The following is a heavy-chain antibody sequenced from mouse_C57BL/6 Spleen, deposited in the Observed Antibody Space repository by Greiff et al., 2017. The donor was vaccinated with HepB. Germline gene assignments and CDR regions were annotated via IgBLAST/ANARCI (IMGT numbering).Heavy chain of an antibody. J-gene: IGHJ4*01. CDR3: ARWPDYDAYAMDY. V-gene: IGHV1-76*01. D-gene: IGHD2-4*01. CDR2: IYPGSGNT. CDR1: GYTFTDYY. Sequence: QVQLQQSGAELVRPGASVKLSCKASGYTFTDYYINWVKQRPGQGLEWIARIYPGSGNTYYNEKFKGKATLTAEKSSSTAYMQLSSLTSEDSAVYFCARWPDYDAYAMDYWGQGTSVTVSS.